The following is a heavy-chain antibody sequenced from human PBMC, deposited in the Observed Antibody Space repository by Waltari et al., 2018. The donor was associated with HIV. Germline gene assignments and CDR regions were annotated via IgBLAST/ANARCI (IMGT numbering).Heavy chain of an antibody. CDR3: AKDQYGLFDH. Sequence: EVQLLESGGGLVQPGGSLRLSCSASGFTFSGYAMSWVRQVPGKGVRGVSYIGGAGHKTYYADSVKGRFTISRDNSKNTLYLQMNSLTAEDTAVYYGAKDQYGLFDHWGQGTLVTVSP. D-gene: IGHD4-17*01. J-gene: IGHJ4*02. CDR1: GFTFSGYA. V-gene: IGHV3-23*01. CDR2: IGGAGHKT.